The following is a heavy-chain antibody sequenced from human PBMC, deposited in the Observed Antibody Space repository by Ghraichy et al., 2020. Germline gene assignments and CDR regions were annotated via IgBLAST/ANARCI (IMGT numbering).Heavy chain of an antibody. J-gene: IGHJ4*02. Sequence: GGSLRLSCAASGFTFSNYAMTWVRQAPGKGLQWVSSVSGSGGGTYDADSVKGRFTISRDNPKNTLFLQMNSLRADDTAVYYCAKVSYAGSYGSLDSWRQGTLVTVSS. D-gene: IGHD3-16*01. CDR2: VSGSGGGT. V-gene: IGHV3-23*01. CDR3: AKVSYAGSYGSLDS. CDR1: GFTFSNYA.